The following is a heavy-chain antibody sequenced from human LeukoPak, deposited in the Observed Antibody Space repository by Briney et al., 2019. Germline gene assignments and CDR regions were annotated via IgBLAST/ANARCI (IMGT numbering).Heavy chain of an antibody. CDR3: ALIAAAGTRGPGQVDRPEYFQH. J-gene: IGHJ1*01. CDR2: IYPGDSDT. D-gene: IGHD6-13*01. CDR1: GYRFTSYS. V-gene: IGHV5-51*01. Sequence: GESLKISCKGSGYRFTSYSIGWVRQMPGKGLEWMGIIYPGDSDTRYSPSFQGQVTISADKSISTAYLQWSSLKASDTAMYYCALIAAAGTRGPGQVDRPEYFQHWGQGTLVTVSS.